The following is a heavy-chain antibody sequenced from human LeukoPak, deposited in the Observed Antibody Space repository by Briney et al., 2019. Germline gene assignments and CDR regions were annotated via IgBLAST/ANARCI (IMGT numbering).Heavy chain of an antibody. D-gene: IGHD3-10*01. J-gene: IGHJ4*02. CDR3: ARERVLLWFGGLPYYFDY. V-gene: IGHV4-34*01. CDR2: INHSGST. CDR1: GGSFSGYY. Sequence: SETLSLTCAVYGGSFSGYYWSWIRQPPGKGLEWIGEINHSGSTNYNPSLKSRVTISVDTSKNQFSLKLSSVTAADTAVYYCARERVLLWFGGLPYYFDYWGQGTLVTVSS.